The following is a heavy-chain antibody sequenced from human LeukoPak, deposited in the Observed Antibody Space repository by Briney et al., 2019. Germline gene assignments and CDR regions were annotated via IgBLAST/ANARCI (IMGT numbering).Heavy chain of an antibody. CDR1: GGSISSSNW. J-gene: IGHJ4*02. V-gene: IGHV4-4*02. D-gene: IGHD3-22*01. CDR2: IYHSGST. Sequence: PSETLSLTCAVSGGSISSSNWWSWVRQPPGKGLEWIGEIYHSGSTNYNPSLKSRVTISVDKSKNQFSLKLSSVTAADTAVYFCAREEEDYDSSGYYLFWNYWGQGTLVTVSS. CDR3: AREEEDYDSSGYYLFWNY.